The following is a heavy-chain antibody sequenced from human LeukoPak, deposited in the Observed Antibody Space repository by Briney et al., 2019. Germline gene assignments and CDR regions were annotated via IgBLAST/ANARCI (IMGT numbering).Heavy chain of an antibody. V-gene: IGHV3-7*03. D-gene: IGHD2/OR15-2a*01. CDR1: GFTFTNNW. CDR3: AKDSNGDDPTLISGY. CDR2: LHREGSEK. J-gene: IGHJ4*02. Sequence: GSLRLSCAVSGFTFTNNWMSGVRQAPGRGLEWGANLHREGSEKSYVGSVKGRFTISRDNAKNSLYLQMNSLRAEDTAVYYCAKDSNGDDPTLISGYWGQGTLVTVSS.